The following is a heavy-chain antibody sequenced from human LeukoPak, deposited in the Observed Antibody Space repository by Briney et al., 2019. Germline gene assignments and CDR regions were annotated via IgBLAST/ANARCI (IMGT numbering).Heavy chain of an antibody. Sequence: SQTLSLTCTVSGGSISSGGYYWSWIRQPPGKGLEWIGYIYHSGSTYYNPSLKSRVTISVDRSKNQFSLKLSSVTAADTAVYYCAKDLVVVPAAKYRGWFDPWGQGTLVTVSS. V-gene: IGHV4-30-2*01. CDR1: GGSISSGGYY. CDR3: AKDLVVVPAAKYRGWFDP. J-gene: IGHJ5*02. D-gene: IGHD2-2*01. CDR2: IYHSGST.